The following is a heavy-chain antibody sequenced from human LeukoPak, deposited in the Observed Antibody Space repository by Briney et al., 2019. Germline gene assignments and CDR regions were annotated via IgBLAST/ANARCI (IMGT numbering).Heavy chain of an antibody. CDR3: ARDSHKLHSSAYFYFFDY. J-gene: IGHJ4*02. Sequence: GGSLRLSCAASGFTVSSDYMGWVRQDPGKGLEYVSIIYGGGDTFYADSVKGRFTISRDNSKNTLYLQMNSLRAEDTAVYYCARDSHKLHSSAYFYFFDYWGQGTLVSVSS. V-gene: IGHV3-66*02. CDR1: GFTVSSDY. D-gene: IGHD3-22*01. CDR2: IYGGGDT.